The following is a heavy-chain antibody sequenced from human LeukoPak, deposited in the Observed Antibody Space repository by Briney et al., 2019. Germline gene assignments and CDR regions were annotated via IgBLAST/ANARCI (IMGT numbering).Heavy chain of an antibody. J-gene: IGHJ4*02. CDR1: GYTFTNYY. D-gene: IGHD3-10*01. CDR3: ARAFNPGLWFGELSFQPHY. Sequence: ASVKVSCKASGYTFTNYYITWVRQAPGQGLEWMGIINPSGGSTSYAQKFQGRVTMTRDMSTSTVYMELSSLRSEDTAVYYCARAFNPGLWFGELSFQPHYWGQGTLVTVSS. V-gene: IGHV1-46*01. CDR2: INPSGGST.